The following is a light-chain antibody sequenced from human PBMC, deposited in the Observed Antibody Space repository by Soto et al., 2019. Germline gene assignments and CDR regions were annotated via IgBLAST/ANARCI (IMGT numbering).Light chain of an antibody. CDR3: AAWDGSRNAI. V-gene: IGLV1-44*01. J-gene: IGLJ7*01. CDR1: SSNIGSNT. CDR2: SSY. Sequence: QSVLTQPPSVSGTPGQRVTISCSGSSSNIGSNTVNWYQQFPGTAPRLLIYSSYQRAAGVPDRFSGSQSGTSASLAISVLQSDEEADYYCAAWDGSRNAIFGGGTQLTVL.